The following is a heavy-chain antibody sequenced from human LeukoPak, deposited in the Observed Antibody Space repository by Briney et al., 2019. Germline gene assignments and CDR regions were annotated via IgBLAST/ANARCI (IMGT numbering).Heavy chain of an antibody. CDR3: ARDRGDYDFWSGYYRDGYYFDY. D-gene: IGHD3-3*01. Sequence: ASVKVSCKASGYTFTGYYMHWVRQAPGQGLEWMGWINPNSGGTNYAQKFQGRVTMTRDTSISTAYMELSRLRSDDTVVYYCARDRGDYDFWSGYYRDGYYFDYWGQGTLVTVSS. V-gene: IGHV1-2*02. CDR2: INPNSGGT. CDR1: GYTFTGYY. J-gene: IGHJ4*02.